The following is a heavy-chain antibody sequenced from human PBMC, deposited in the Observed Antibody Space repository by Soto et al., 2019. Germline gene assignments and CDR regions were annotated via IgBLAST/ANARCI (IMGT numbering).Heavy chain of an antibody. CDR1: GGSISNYY. CDR3: VRGGGGYGNGMIDY. D-gene: IGHD5-18*01. CDR2: ISYIGTT. V-gene: IGHV4-59*01. Sequence: SETLSLTCTVSGGSISNYYWSWIRQSPGKGLEWIGYISYIGTTNYNPSLKSRVTISVDTSKNQFSLRLTSVTAADTAVYYCVRGGGGYGNGMIDYWGQGAPVTVSS. J-gene: IGHJ4*02.